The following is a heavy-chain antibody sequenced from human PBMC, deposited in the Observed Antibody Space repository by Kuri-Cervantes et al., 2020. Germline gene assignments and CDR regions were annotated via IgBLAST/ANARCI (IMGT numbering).Heavy chain of an antibody. J-gene: IGHJ6*02. CDR1: GFTFSTYW. D-gene: IGHD4-17*01. CDR2: INKDGSEK. Sequence: GGSLRLSCAASGFTFSTYWMSWVRQAPGRGLEWVASINKDGSEKYYVDSVKGRFTISRDNAKNSLYLQMNSLRAEDTAVYYCARDGDYGDYTVWGQGTTVTVSS. V-gene: IGHV3-7*01. CDR3: ARDGDYGDYTV.